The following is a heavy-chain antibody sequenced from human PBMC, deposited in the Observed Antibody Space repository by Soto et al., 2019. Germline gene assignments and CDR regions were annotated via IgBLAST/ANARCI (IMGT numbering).Heavy chain of an antibody. V-gene: IGHV3-30-3*01. J-gene: IGHJ6*02. CDR1: GFTFSSYA. Sequence: GGSLRLSCAASGFTFSSYAMHWVRQAPGKGLEWVAVISYDGSNKYYADSVKGRFTISGDNSKNTLYLQMNSLRAEDTAVYYCARDRRVDGYINTETGDQENYYYYYGMDVWGQGTTVTVSS. CDR2: ISYDGSNK. D-gene: IGHD7-27*01. CDR3: ARDRRVDGYINTETGDQENYYYYYGMDV.